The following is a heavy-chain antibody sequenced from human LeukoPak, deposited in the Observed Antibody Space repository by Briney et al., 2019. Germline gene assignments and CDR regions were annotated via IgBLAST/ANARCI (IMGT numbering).Heavy chain of an antibody. Sequence: GASVKVSCKASGYTFTGYYMHWVRQAPGQGLEWMGWINPSSGGTNYAQKFQGRVTMTRDTSISTAYMELSRLRSDDTAVYYCARDLGGCAGRPLDYWGQGTLVTVSS. CDR2: INPSSGGT. V-gene: IGHV1-2*02. CDR3: ARDLGGCAGRPLDY. D-gene: IGHD6-19*01. J-gene: IGHJ4*02. CDR1: GYTFTGYY.